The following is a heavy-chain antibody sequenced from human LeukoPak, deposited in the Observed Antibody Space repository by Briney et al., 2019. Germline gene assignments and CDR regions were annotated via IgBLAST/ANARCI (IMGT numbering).Heavy chain of an antibody. CDR1: GGSISSGDYY. CDR3: ARDSVVRGVIPFDY. V-gene: IGHV4-30-4*01. D-gene: IGHD3-10*01. CDR2: IYYSGST. Sequence: SETLSLTCTVSGGSISSGDYYWSWIRQPPGKGLEWIGYIYYSGSTYYNPSLKSRVTISVDTSKNQFSLKLSSVTAADTAVYYCARDSVVRGVIPFDYWGQGTLVTVSS. J-gene: IGHJ4*02.